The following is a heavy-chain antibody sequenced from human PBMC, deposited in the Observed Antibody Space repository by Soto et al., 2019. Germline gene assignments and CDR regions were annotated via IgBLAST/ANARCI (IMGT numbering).Heavy chain of an antibody. J-gene: IGHJ4*02. CDR3: ARWTGGYDFFDY. CDR1: GYTFTSYC. V-gene: IGHV1-18*01. Sequence: QVHLVQSGAEMKNPGASVKVSCKTSGYTFTSYCISWVRQAPGQGLEWMGWISAYSINYAQNYQGRVTVTTETSTNTAYMELRRLTFDDTAVYYCARWTGGYDFFDYWGQGTLVTVSS. D-gene: IGHD5-12*01. CDR2: ISAYSI.